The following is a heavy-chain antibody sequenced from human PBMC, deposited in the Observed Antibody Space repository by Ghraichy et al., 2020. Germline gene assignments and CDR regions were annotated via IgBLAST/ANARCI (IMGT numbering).Heavy chain of an antibody. CDR3: ARLGFDSSGYYYHFDY. CDR2: IIPLYGSA. D-gene: IGHD3-22*01. Sequence: SVKVSCKASGGPLDSFAISWVRQAPGHGLEWMGGIIPLYGSAKYAQMFQDRLRITADETTSTAYMELSSLRSDDTAVYYCARLGFDSSGYYYHFDYCGQGALVTVSS. J-gene: IGHJ4*02. CDR1: GGPLDSFA. V-gene: IGHV1-69*13.